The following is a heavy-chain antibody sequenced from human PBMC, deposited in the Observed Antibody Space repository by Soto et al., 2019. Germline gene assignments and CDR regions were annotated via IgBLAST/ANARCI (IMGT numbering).Heavy chain of an antibody. CDR3: TTADGYNPFDY. Sequence: EVQLVESGGGLVKPGGFLRLSCAASGFTFNNAWMNWVRQAPGKGLEWVGRIKCKSDGGTTDFAAPVKGRFTISRDDSKNTVYLQMNSLKAEDTAVYYCTTADGYNPFDYWGQGALVTVSP. CDR2: IKCKSDGGTT. J-gene: IGHJ4*02. D-gene: IGHD5-12*01. V-gene: IGHV3-15*07. CDR1: GFTFNNAW.